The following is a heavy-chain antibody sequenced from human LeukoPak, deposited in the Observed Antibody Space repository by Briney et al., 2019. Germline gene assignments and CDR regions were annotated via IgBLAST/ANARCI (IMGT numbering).Heavy chain of an antibody. V-gene: IGHV3-15*01. CDR2: IKSKTDGGTT. J-gene: IGHJ4*02. D-gene: IGHD4-17*01. CDR1: GFTFSNAW. Sequence: KPGGSLRLSCAASGFTFSNAWMSWVRQAPGKGLEWVGRIKSKTDGGTTDYAAPVKGRFIISRDDSKNTLYLQMNSLKTEDTAVYYCTTDGDYGDHFDYWGQGTLVTVSS. CDR3: TTDGDYGDHFDY.